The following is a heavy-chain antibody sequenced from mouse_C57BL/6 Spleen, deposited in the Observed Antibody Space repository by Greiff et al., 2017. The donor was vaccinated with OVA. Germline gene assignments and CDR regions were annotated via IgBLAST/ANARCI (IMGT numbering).Heavy chain of an antibody. Sequence: VQLQQSGPELVKPGASVKISCKASGYAFSSSWMNWVKQRPGQGLEWIGRIYPGDGDTNYNGKFKGKATLTADKSSSTAYMQLSSLTSEDSAVYCCAKGSLDYWGQGTTLTVSS. CDR2: IYPGDGDT. V-gene: IGHV1-82*01. CDR1: GYAFSSSW. CDR3: AKGSLDY. J-gene: IGHJ2*01.